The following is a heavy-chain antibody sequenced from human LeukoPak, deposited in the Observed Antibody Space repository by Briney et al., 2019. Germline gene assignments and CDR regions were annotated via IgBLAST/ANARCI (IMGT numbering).Heavy chain of an antibody. CDR3: AKDGWSGSSSWAAFDY. V-gene: IGHV3-30*18. D-gene: IGHD6-13*01. Sequence: PGGSLRLSCAASGFTFSSYGMHWVRQAPGKGLEWVAVISYDGSNKYYADSVKGRFTISRDNSKNTLYLQMNSLRAEDTAVYYCAKDGWSGSSSWAAFDYWGQGTLVTVSS. J-gene: IGHJ4*02. CDR2: ISYDGSNK. CDR1: GFTFSSYG.